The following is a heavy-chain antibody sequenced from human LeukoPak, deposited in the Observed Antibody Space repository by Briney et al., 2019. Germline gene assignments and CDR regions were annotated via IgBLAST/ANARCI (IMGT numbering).Heavy chain of an antibody. J-gene: IGHJ4*02. CDR1: GGSIGSYY. CDR2: IYYSGST. D-gene: IGHD5-12*01. CDR3: ARDGYSGYAL. V-gene: IGHV4-59*01. Sequence: PSETLSLTCTVSGGSIGSYYWSWIRQPPGKGLEWIGYIYYSGSTNYNPSLKSRVTISVDTSKNQFSLKLSSVTAADTAVYYCARDGYSGYALWGQGTPVTVSS.